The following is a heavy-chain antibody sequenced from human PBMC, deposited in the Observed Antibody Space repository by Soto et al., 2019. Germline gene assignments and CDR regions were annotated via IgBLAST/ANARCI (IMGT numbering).Heavy chain of an antibody. J-gene: IGHJ3*02. CDR2: IIPIFGTA. CDR1: GGTFSSYA. Sequence: GASVKVSCKASGGTFSSYAISWLRQAPGQGLEWMGGIIPIFGTANYAQKFQGRVTITADESTSTAYMELSSLRSEDTAVYYCASKVWRWLQLHAFDIWGQGTMVTVSS. D-gene: IGHD5-12*01. CDR3: ASKVWRWLQLHAFDI. V-gene: IGHV1-69*13.